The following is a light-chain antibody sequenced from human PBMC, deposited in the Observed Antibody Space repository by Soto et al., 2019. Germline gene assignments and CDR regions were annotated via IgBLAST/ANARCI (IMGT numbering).Light chain of an antibody. CDR1: QSVSSN. J-gene: IGKJ4*01. CDR3: QEYNNWPLT. Sequence: EIVMTQSPATLSVSPGERATLSCRASQSVSSNLAWYQQKPGQAPRLIIYGASTRATGIPARFSGSRSGTEFTLPIISVQSEDFAVYYCQEYNNWPLTFGGGTKVEIK. CDR2: GAS. V-gene: IGKV3-15*01.